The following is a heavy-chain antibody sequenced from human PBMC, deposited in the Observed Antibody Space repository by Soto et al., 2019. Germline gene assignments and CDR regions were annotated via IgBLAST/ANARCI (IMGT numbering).Heavy chain of an antibody. CDR2: ISGSGDST. CDR1: GFTFSSYA. V-gene: IGHV3-23*01. CDR3: AKGKYSYGYNSFDY. Sequence: GGSLRLSCAASGFTFSSYAMSWVRQAPGKGLEWVSAISGSGDSTYDADSVKGRFTISRDNSKNTLYLQMNSLRAEDTAVYYCAKGKYSYGYNSFDYWSQGTLVTVSS. D-gene: IGHD5-18*01. J-gene: IGHJ4*02.